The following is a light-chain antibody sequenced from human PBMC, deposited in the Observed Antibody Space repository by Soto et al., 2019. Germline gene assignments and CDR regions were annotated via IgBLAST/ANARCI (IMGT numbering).Light chain of an antibody. Sequence: EIVLTQSPGTLSLSPGERATLSCRASQSVSNYLAWYQRKPGQAPRLLIYGASSRATGIPDRFSGSGSGKDFTLTISRLEPEDFAVYYCHQYGGSPQTFGQGTKLEIK. V-gene: IGKV3-20*01. CDR3: HQYGGSPQT. CDR1: QSVSNY. CDR2: GAS. J-gene: IGKJ1*01.